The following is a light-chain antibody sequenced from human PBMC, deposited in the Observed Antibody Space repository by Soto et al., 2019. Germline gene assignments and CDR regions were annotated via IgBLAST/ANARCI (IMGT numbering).Light chain of an antibody. Sequence: EILLTQSPGTLSLSPGETATLSCRASQSVTSTYLAWYQQRPGQSPRLILYGGSTRATGFPDRFSGGGSGTDFTLTISRLEPEESAVYYCHGPLFDSSRIYSFGQGTKLEI. J-gene: IGKJ2*03. CDR2: GGS. CDR3: HGPLFDSSRIYS. V-gene: IGKV3-20*01. CDR1: QSVTSTY.